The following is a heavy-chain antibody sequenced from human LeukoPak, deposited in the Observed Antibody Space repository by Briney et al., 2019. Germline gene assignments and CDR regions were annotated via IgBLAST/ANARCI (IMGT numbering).Heavy chain of an antibody. D-gene: IGHD2-2*01. J-gene: IGHJ4*02. CDR3: ARGKEYVYYFDY. CDR2: VSYSGGT. V-gene: IGHV4-59*02. Sequence: SETLSLTCTVSGASVSSHYWSWIRQPPGKGLEWIGYVSYSGGTNYNPSLKSRVTISLDTSKDQFSLKLSSVTAADTAVYYCARGKEYVYYFDYWGQGTLVTVSS. CDR1: GASVSSHY.